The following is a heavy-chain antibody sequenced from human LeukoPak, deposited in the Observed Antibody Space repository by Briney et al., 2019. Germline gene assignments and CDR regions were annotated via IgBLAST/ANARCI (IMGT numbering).Heavy chain of an antibody. CDR1: GFTFRSYA. D-gene: IGHD6-19*01. V-gene: IGHV3-23*01. CDR3: VLRGAVAAADF. Sequence: GGSLRLSCAASGFTFRSYAMNWVRQAPGKGLEWVSGISGSGGSTYYADSAKGRLTVSRDNAKNSLYLQMNSLRAEDTAIYYCVLRGAVAAADFWGQGTLVTVSS. CDR2: ISGSGGST. J-gene: IGHJ4*02.